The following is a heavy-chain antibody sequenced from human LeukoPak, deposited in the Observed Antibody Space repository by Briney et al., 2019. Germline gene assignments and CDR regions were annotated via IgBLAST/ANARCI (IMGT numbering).Heavy chain of an antibody. CDR2: IYYSGST. CDR3: ARVNSRYYYYMDV. CDR1: GGSISSYY. Sequence: PSETLSLTCTVSGGSISSYYWSWLRQPPGKGLEWIGYIYYSGSTNYNPSLKSRVTISVDTSKNQFSLKLSSVTAADTAVYYCARVNSRYYYYMDVWGKGTTVTVPS. V-gene: IGHV4-59*01. J-gene: IGHJ6*03.